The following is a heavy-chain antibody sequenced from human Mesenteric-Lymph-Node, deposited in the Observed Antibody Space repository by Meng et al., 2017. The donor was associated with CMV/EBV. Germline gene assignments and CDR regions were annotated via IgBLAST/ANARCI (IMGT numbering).Heavy chain of an antibody. Sequence: GGSLRLSCAVSGFTVSSNYMSWVRQAPGKGLEWVSVIYSAGSTYYADSVKGRFTISRDNSKNTLYLQMYSLRAEDTAAYYCARGGWVNHFDYWGQGTMVTVSS. V-gene: IGHV3-66*02. J-gene: IGHJ4*02. CDR2: IYSAGST. D-gene: IGHD6-19*01. CDR1: GFTVSSNY. CDR3: ARGGWVNHFDY.